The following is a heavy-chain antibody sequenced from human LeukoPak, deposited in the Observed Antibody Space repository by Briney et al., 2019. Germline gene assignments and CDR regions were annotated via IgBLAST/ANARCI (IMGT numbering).Heavy chain of an antibody. D-gene: IGHD5-18*01. V-gene: IGHV4-59*01. J-gene: IGHJ4*02. CDR1: GGSISSYS. CDR3: ARDLGYNYGHTFDY. Sequence: SETLSLTYTVSGGSISSYSWSWIRQPPGKGLEWIGYIYYSGSTNYNPSLKSRVTISVDTSKNQFSLKLTSVTAADTAVYYCARDLGYNYGHTFDYWGQGTLLIVSS. CDR2: IYYSGST.